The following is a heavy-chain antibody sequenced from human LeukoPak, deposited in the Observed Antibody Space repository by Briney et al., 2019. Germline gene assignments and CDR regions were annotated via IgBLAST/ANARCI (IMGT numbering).Heavy chain of an antibody. D-gene: IGHD3-22*01. CDR3: ARGRSDYYDSSGHGRYFDY. J-gene: IGHJ4*02. CDR1: GGSISSGDYY. Sequence: SETLSLTCTVSGGSISSGDYYWSWIRQPPGKGLEWIGYIYCSGSTYYNPSLKSRVTISVDTSKNQFSLKLSSVTAADTAVYYCARGRSDYYDSSGHGRYFDYWGQGTLVTVSS. V-gene: IGHV4-30-4*01. CDR2: IYCSGST.